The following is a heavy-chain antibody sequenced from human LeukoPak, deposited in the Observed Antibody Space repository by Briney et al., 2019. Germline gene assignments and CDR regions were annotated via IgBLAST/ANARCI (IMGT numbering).Heavy chain of an antibody. V-gene: IGHV3-33*01. CDR1: GFTFSSYG. D-gene: IGHD4-17*01. CDR3: AREPYGDQGPFFDY. Sequence: HSGGSLRLSCAASGFTFSSYGMPWARQAPGKGLEWVAVIWYDGSNNYYADSVQGRFTISRDNSKNTLYLQMNSLRAEDTAVYYCAREPYGDQGPFFDYWGQGTLVTVSS. CDR2: IWYDGSNN. J-gene: IGHJ4*02.